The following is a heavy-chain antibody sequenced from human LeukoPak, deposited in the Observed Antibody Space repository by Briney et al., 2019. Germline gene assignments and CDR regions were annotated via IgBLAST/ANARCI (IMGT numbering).Heavy chain of an antibody. CDR1: GFTFSNYA. D-gene: IGHD2-8*01. CDR2: IDSSGGDT. V-gene: IGHV3-23*05. CDR3: AKYLMAKGPPYALDV. J-gene: IGHJ6*02. Sequence: PGGSVRLSCTPSGFTFSNYAMNWVRQAPGKGLEWVSGIDSSGGDTYYADSVKGRFTISRDNSKNMLYMQMNSLRADDTALYYCAKYLMAKGPPYALDVWGQGTTVTVSS.